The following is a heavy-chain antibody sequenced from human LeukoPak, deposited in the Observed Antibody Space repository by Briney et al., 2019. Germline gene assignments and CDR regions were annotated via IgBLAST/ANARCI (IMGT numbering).Heavy chain of an antibody. CDR2: INPNSGGT. V-gene: IGHV1-2*02. CDR1: GYTFIDYY. Sequence: ASVKVSCKTSGYTFIDYYMHWVRQAPGQGLEWMGWINPNSGGTNYAQKFQGRVTMTRDTSISTAYMELSRLRSDDTAVYYCARGNSGSYSWVLGYWGQGTLVTVSS. CDR3: ARGNSGSYSWVLGY. J-gene: IGHJ4*02. D-gene: IGHD3-10*01.